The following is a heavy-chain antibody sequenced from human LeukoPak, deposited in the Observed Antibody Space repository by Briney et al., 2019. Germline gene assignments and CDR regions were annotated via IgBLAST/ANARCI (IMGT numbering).Heavy chain of an antibody. D-gene: IGHD6-19*01. CDR1: GFTFSSYA. CDR3: ARVRNRIAVAGTGAFDM. J-gene: IGHJ3*02. CDR2: ISYDGSNK. Sequence: GGSLRLSCAASGFTFSSYAMHWVRQAPGKGLEWVAVISYDGSNKYYADSVKGRFTISRDNSKNTLYLQMNSLRAEDTAVYYCARVRNRIAVAGTGAFDMWGEGTMVSVS. V-gene: IGHV3-30-3*01.